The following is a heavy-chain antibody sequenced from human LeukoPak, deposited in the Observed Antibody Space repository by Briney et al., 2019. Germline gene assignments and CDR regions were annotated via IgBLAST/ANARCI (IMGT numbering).Heavy chain of an antibody. D-gene: IGHD6-13*01. V-gene: IGHV4-38-2*02. Sequence: SETLSLTCAVSGYSISSGYYWGWIRQPPGKGLEWIGSIYHSGTTYYNPSLKSRVTISVDTSKNQFSLKLRSVTAADTAVHYCARDQAWGAAPGREFDYWGQGTLVTVSS. CDR3: ARDQAWGAAPGREFDY. CDR2: IYHSGTT. CDR1: GYSISSGYY. J-gene: IGHJ4*02.